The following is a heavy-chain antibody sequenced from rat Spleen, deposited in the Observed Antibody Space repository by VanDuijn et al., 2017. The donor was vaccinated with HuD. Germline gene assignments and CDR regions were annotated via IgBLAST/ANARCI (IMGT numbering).Heavy chain of an antibody. D-gene: IGHD1-9*01. J-gene: IGHJ2*01. CDR1: GFTFSNYD. CDR3: ARHGYNYVDYFDY. Sequence: EVQLVESGGGLVQPGRSLKLSCAASGFTFSNYDMAWVRQAPTKGLEWVASISTSGGSTYYGDSVKGRFNISRDNAKSTLYLQMNSLRSEDTATYYCARHGYNYVDYFDYWGQGVMVTVSS. V-gene: IGHV5-25*01. CDR2: ISTSGGST.